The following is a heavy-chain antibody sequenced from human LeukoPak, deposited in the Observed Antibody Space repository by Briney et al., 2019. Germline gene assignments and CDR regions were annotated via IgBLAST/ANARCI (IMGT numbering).Heavy chain of an antibody. V-gene: IGHV5-51*01. CDR1: GYNFASYW. J-gene: IGHJ4*02. D-gene: IGHD1-26*01. CDR3: ARRSGTYFDY. Sequence: GESLKISCKGSGYNFASYWIGCVRPMPGKGLEWMGIIYPGDSDPRYSPSFQGRITISADKSISTAYLQWSSLKASDTAMYYCARRSGTYFDYWGQGTLVSVSS. CDR2: IYPGDSDP.